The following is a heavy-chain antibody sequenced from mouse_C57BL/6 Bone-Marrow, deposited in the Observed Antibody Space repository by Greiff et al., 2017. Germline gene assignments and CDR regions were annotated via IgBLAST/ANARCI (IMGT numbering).Heavy chain of an antibody. Sequence: VQLKESGPGLVAPSQSLSITCTVSGFSLTSYAISWVRQPPGKGLEWLGVIWPGGGTNNNYALQYSLSISKDNSKIRVSLKMNNLQTDDTARYYCARFYYGSSWWFAYWGQGTLVTVSS. CDR3: ARFYYGSSWWFAY. CDR1: GFSLTSYA. J-gene: IGHJ3*01. D-gene: IGHD1-1*01. CDR2: IWPGGGT. V-gene: IGHV2-9-1*01.